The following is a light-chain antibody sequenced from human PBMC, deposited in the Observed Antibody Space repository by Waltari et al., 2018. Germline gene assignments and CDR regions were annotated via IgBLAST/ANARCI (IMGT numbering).Light chain of an antibody. J-gene: IGLJ2*01. Sequence: QSVLTQPPSVSAAPGQTVTISCTGSNSNIRAGYDAHWHRQVPGTAPKVLIYGTVFRPSGVPDRFSGSKSGTSASLAITGLQAEDEGVYYCQSYDRSLNGDVIFGGGT. V-gene: IGLV1-40*01. CDR2: GTV. CDR1: NSNIRAGYD. CDR3: QSYDRSLNGDVI.